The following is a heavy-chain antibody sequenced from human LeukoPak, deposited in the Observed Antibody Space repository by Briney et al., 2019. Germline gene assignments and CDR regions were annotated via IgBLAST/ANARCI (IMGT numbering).Heavy chain of an antibody. V-gene: IGHV4-31*03. CDR1: GGSLSSGGSY. Sequence: SETLSLTCTVSGGSLSSGGSYWSWVRQHPGTGLEWLGYIYYSVSTYYNTSLKSRVTISVDSSKNQFSLKLSSVTAADTAVYYCARGRGIAAAGTSLYFDDGGQGTLVTV. CDR2: IYYSVST. D-gene: IGHD6-13*01. CDR3: ARGRGIAAAGTSLYFDD. J-gene: IGHJ4*02.